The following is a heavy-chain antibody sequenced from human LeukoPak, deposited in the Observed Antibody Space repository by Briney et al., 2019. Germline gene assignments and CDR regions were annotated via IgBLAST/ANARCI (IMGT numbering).Heavy chain of an antibody. D-gene: IGHD4-17*01. J-gene: IGHJ4*02. CDR3: ATPPTVTRNY. V-gene: IGHV3-23*01. CDR1: GFTFSSYA. CDR2: ISGSGGRT. Sequence: GGSLRLSCAASGFTFSSYAMSWVRQAPGKGLEWVSSISGSGGRTHYAGSVRGRFTISRDNSKNTPYLQMDSLRAEDTAVYYCATPPTVTRNYWGQGTLVTVSS.